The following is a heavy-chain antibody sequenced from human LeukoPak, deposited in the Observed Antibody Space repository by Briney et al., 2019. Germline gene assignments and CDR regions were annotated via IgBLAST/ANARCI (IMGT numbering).Heavy chain of an antibody. V-gene: IGHV1-18*01. J-gene: IGHJ4*02. Sequence: ASVKVSCKASGFHFASYGITWVRQAPGQGLEWMGWISVNNGNTHYAQSFQDRLTMTTDTSTSTANLEVRSLRYDDTAIYYCQRITIFGVIIDFDYWGQGTLVTVSS. CDR3: QRITIFGVIIDFDY. CDR1: GFHFASYG. CDR2: ISVNNGNT. D-gene: IGHD3-3*01.